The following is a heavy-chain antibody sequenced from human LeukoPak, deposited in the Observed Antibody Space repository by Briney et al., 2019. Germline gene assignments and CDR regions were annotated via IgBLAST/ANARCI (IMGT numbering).Heavy chain of an antibody. Sequence: QPGGSLRLSCAASGFTFSSYAMHWVRQAPGKGLEWVAVISYDGSNKYYADSVKGRFTISRDNSKNTLYLQMSSLRAEDTAVYYCVKDAWYNWNDAWRDAFDIWGQGTMVTVSS. D-gene: IGHD1-1*01. CDR1: GFTFSSYA. V-gene: IGHV3-30*14. CDR2: ISYDGSNK. J-gene: IGHJ3*02. CDR3: VKDAWYNWNDAWRDAFDI.